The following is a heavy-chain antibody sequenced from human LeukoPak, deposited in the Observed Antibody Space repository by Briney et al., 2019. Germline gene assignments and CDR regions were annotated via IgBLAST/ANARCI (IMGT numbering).Heavy chain of an antibody. J-gene: IGHJ4*02. Sequence: PSETLSLTCTVSGGSISSYYWSWIRQPSGKGLEWIGYIYYSGSTNYNPSLKSRVTISVDTSKNQFSLKLSSVTAADTAVYYCAREYDSSGYFDYWGQGTLVTVSS. D-gene: IGHD3-22*01. CDR2: IYYSGST. CDR3: AREYDSSGYFDY. CDR1: GGSISSYY. V-gene: IGHV4-59*01.